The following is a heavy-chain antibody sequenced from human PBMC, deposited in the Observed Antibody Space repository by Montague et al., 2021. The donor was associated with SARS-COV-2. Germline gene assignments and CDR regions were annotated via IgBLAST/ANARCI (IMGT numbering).Heavy chain of an antibody. J-gene: IGHJ6*02. Sequence: SETLSLTCTVSGGSISSYCWSWIRQPPGKGLEWIGYSHYSGSTNYNPSLKSRVTISVDTSKNQFSLKLSSVTAADTAVYYCARAIGSMYSSGWYYYYYGMDVWGQGTTVTVSS. CDR1: GGSISSYC. CDR2: SHYSGST. V-gene: IGHV4-59*01. D-gene: IGHD6-19*01. CDR3: ARAIGSMYSSGWYYYYYGMDV.